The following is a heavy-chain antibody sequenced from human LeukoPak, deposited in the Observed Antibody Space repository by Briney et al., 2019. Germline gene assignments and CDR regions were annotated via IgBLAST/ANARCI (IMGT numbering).Heavy chain of an antibody. V-gene: IGHV1-69*01. Sequence: SVKVSCKASGGTFSSYAISWVRQAPGQGLEWMGGIIPIFGTPNYARKFQGRVTINADESTSTAYMELSSLRSEDTAVYYCARLSGRVVCSAGSCYIDSWGQGTLVTVSS. D-gene: IGHD2-15*01. CDR2: IIPIFGTP. J-gene: IGHJ4*02. CDR3: ARLSGRVVCSAGSCYIDS. CDR1: GGTFSSYA.